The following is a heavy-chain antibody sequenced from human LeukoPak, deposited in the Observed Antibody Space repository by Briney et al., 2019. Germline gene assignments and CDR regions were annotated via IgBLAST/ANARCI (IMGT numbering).Heavy chain of an antibody. CDR3: ASDAYDYVWGSYRGFDY. Sequence: ASVKVTCKASGYTFTSYYMHWVRQTPGQGLERMGIINPSGGSTSYAQKCQGRVTMTRDMSTSTVYMELSSLRSEDTAAYYCASDAYDYVWGSYRGFDYWGQGTLVTVSS. V-gene: IGHV1-46*01. J-gene: IGHJ4*02. D-gene: IGHD3-16*02. CDR2: INPSGGST. CDR1: GYTFTSYY.